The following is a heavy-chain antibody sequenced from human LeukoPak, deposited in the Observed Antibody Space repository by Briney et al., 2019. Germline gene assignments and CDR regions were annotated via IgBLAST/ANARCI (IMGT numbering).Heavy chain of an antibody. D-gene: IGHD4-17*01. CDR1: GGSFSGYY. V-gene: IGHV4-34*01. CDR3: ARGLRTVTTRYFDY. Sequence: KPSETLSLSCAVYGGSFSGYYWSWIRQPPGKGLEWIGEINHSGSTNYNPSLKSRVTISVDTSKNQFSLKLSSVTAADTAVYYCARGLRTVTTRYFDYWGQGTLVTVSS. J-gene: IGHJ4*02. CDR2: INHSGST.